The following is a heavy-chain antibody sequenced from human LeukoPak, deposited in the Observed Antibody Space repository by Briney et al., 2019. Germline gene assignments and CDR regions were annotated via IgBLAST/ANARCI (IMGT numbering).Heavy chain of an antibody. J-gene: IGHJ5*02. CDR3: ARVVVVPAATRWFDP. V-gene: IGHV3-21*01. Sequence: GGSLRLSCAASGFTFSSYSMNWVRQAPGKGLEWVSSISSSSSYIYYADSVKGRFTISRDNAKNSLYLQMNSLRAEDTAVYYCARVVVVPAATRWFDPWGQGTLVTVSS. D-gene: IGHD2-2*01. CDR2: ISSSSSYI. CDR1: GFTFSSYS.